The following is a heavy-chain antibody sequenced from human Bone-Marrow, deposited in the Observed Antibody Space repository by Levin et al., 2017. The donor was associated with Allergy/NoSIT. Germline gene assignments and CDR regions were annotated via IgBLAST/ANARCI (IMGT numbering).Heavy chain of an antibody. CDR1: GYTFTSYG. CDR2: ISAYNGNT. CDR3: ARDTWDRAMINALPFDY. V-gene: IGHV1-18*01. J-gene: IGHJ4*02. Sequence: ASVKVSCKASGYTFTSYGISWVRQAPGHGLEWVAWISAYNGNTNYAQKLQGRVTVTTEASTSTAYLEVRSLRSDDTAVYYCARDTWDRAMINALPFDYWGQGTLVTVSS. D-gene: IGHD5-18*01.